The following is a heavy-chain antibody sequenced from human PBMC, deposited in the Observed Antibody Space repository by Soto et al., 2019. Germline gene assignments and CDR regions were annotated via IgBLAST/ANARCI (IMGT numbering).Heavy chain of an antibody. D-gene: IGHD3-3*01. V-gene: IGHV3-23*01. Sequence: GGSLRLSCAASGFTFSSYAMSWVRQAPGKGLEWVSAISGSGGSTYYADSVKGRFTISRDNSKNTLYLQMNSLRAEDTAVYYCANWRLRCLEWSTLDGMDVWGQGTPVTVSS. CDR3: ANWRLRCLEWSTLDGMDV. CDR2: ISGSGGST. CDR1: GFTFSSYA. J-gene: IGHJ6*02.